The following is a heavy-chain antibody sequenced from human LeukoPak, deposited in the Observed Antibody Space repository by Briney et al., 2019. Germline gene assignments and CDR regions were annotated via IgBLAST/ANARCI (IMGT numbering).Heavy chain of an antibody. CDR2: IRYDGSNK. V-gene: IGHV3-30*02. CDR3: ARGYCSGGSCATGFDP. Sequence: GGSLRLSCAASGFTFSSYGMHWVRQAPGKGLEWVAFIRYDGSNKYYADSVKGRFTISRDNSKNTLYLQMNSLRAEDTAFYYCARGYCSGGSCATGFDPWGQGTLVTVSS. CDR1: GFTFSSYG. D-gene: IGHD2-15*01. J-gene: IGHJ5*02.